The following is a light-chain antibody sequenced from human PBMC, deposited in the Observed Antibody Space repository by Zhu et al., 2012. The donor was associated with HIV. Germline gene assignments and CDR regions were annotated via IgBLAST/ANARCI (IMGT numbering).Light chain of an antibody. CDR3: QHYGRSPLT. J-gene: IGKJ4*01. CDR2: GAS. Sequence: EIMLTQSPGTLSLSPGERATLSCRASQTVTKNYLAWYQQKLGQAPRLLIYGASTRATGIPDRFSGGGSGTDFTLIINRLEPEDFAVYFCQHYGRSPLTFGGGTKVEIK. CDR1: QTVTKNY. V-gene: IGKV3-20*01.